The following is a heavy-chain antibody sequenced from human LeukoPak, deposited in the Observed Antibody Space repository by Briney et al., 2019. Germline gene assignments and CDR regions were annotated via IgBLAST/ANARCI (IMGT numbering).Heavy chain of an antibody. CDR2: ISSSSSYI. D-gene: IGHD5-12*01. J-gene: IGHJ4*02. Sequence: RSLRLSCAASGFTFSSYSMNWVRQAPGKGLEWVSSISSSSSYIYYADSVKGRFTISRDKAKNSLYLQMNSLRAEDTAIYYCAREGMVATFDYWGQGTLVTVSS. V-gene: IGHV3-21*01. CDR3: AREGMVATFDY. CDR1: GFTFSSYS.